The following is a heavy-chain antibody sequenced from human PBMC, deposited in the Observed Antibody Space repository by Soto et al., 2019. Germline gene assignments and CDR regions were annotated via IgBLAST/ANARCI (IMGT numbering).Heavy chain of an antibody. Sequence: GGSLRLSCVASGFTFNSYAMTWVRQAPGKGLEWVSGISGGGGRTHYADSVKGRFTISRDNSKNTLYLQMNSLRAEDTALYYCAKDDSAYYSYMDVWGKGTTVTVSS. CDR3: AKDDSAYYSYMDV. CDR1: GFTFNSYA. V-gene: IGHV3-23*01. D-gene: IGHD3-22*01. J-gene: IGHJ6*04. CDR2: ISGGGGRT.